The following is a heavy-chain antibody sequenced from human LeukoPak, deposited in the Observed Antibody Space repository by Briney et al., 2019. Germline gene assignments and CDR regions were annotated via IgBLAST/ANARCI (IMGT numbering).Heavy chain of an antibody. J-gene: IGHJ4*02. D-gene: IGHD6-13*01. Sequence: PGGSLRLSCAASGFTFSTYAMHWVRQAPGKGLEWVAVMSYDGSNKYYADSVKGRFTISRDNSKNTLYLQMNSLRAEDTAVYYCARDDSVYRIAAAGTNYWGQGTLVTVSS. CDR3: ARDDSVYRIAAAGTNY. CDR1: GFTFSTYA. V-gene: IGHV3-30-3*01. CDR2: MSYDGSNK.